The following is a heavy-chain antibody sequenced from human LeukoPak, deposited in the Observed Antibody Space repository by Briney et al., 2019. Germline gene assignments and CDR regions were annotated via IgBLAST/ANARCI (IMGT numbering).Heavy chain of an antibody. CDR2: IYYSGST. CDR3: ARVPYHSGSYHFDY. V-gene: IGHV4-39*07. CDR1: GGSISSSSYY. D-gene: IGHD1-26*01. J-gene: IGHJ4*02. Sequence: SETLSLTCTVSGGSISSSSYYWGWIRQPPGKGLEWIGSIYYSGSTYYNPSLKSRVTISVDTSKNQFSLKLSSVTAEDTALYYCARVPYHSGSYHFDYWGQGTLVTVSS.